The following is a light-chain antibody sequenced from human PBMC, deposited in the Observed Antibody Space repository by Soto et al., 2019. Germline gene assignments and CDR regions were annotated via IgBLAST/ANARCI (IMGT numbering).Light chain of an antibody. CDR2: KAS. Sequence: DIQMTQSPFTLYASVGDRVTITCRASQSIGASLAWFQQKPGKAPNLLIYKASSLESGVPSRFSGSGSGTEFTLTISTLQPDDFATYYCQQYNSSPLTFGGGTKVEIK. J-gene: IGKJ4*01. CDR1: QSIGAS. CDR3: QQYNSSPLT. V-gene: IGKV1-5*03.